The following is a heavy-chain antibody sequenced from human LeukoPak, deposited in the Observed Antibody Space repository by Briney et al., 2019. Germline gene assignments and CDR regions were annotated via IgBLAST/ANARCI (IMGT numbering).Heavy chain of an antibody. J-gene: IGHJ4*02. CDR2: INHSGST. CDR1: GGSFSGYY. V-gene: IGHV4-34*01. CDR3: ASSLADYDDY. D-gene: IGHD3-16*01. Sequence: SETLSLTCAVYGGSFSGYYWSWIRQPPGKGLEWIGEINHSGSTNYNPSLKSRVTISVDTSKNQFSLKLSSVTAADTAVYYCASSLADYDDYWGQGTLVTVSP.